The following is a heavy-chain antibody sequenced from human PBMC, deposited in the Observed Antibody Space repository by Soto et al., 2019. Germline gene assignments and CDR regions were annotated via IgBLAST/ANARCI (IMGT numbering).Heavy chain of an antibody. J-gene: IGHJ4*02. CDR3: AREDRYGDYVY. V-gene: IGHV4-30-2*01. D-gene: IGHD4-17*01. Sequence: KASETLSLTCAVSGGSISSGGYSWSWIRQPPGKGLEWIGYIYHSGSTYYNPSLKSRVTISVDRSKNQFSLKLSSVTAADTAVYYCAREDRYGDYVYWGQGTLVTVSS. CDR1: GGSISSGGYS. CDR2: IYHSGST.